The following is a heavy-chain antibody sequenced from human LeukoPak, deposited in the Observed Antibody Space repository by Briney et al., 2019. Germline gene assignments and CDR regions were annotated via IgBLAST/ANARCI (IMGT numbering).Heavy chain of an antibody. D-gene: IGHD3-22*01. J-gene: IGHJ4*02. CDR2: INHSVTI. CDR1: GYSTSSDYY. CDR3: TRVMDYYDGSGYPPPAAADY. Sequence: PSETLSLTCTVSGYSTSSDYYWGWIRQSPGKGLEWIGSINHSVTIYYNPSLKSRVTIAVDTSKNQFSLKLSSVTAADTAVYYCTRVMDYYDGSGYPPPAAADYWGQGTLVTVSS. V-gene: IGHV4-38-2*02.